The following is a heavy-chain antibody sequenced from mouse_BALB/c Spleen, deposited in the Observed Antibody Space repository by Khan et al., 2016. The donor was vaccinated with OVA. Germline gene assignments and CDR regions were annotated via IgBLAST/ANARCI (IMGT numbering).Heavy chain of an antibody. V-gene: IGHV2-6-5*01. D-gene: IGHD1-1*02. CDR3: AKVIWSYYYAEDY. CDR2: IWGGGTT. CDR1: GFSLTDYD. J-gene: IGHJ4*01. Sequence: QVQLKESGPGLVAPSQSLSITCSVSGFSLTDYDVSWIRQPPGKGLEWLGIIWGGGTTYYNSVLESRLSISKDNSKSRVFLKMNSLQTDDTAMYYCAKVIWSYYYAEDYWGQGTSVTVSS.